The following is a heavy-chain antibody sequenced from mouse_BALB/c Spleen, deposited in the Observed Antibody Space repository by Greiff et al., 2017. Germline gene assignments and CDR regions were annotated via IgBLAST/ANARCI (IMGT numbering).Heavy chain of an antibody. J-gene: IGHJ4*01. CDR1: GYTFTSYT. Sequence: VQLQQSGAELARPGASVKMSCKASGYTFTSYTMHWVKQRPGQGLEWIGYINPSSGYTNYNQKFKDQTTLSADKSSSTAYMQLSSLTSEDSAVDYWARKITTVVAYYAMDYWGQGTSVTVSS. D-gene: IGHD1-1*01. CDR2: INPSSGYT. V-gene: IGHV1-4*01. CDR3: ARKITTVVAYYAMDY.